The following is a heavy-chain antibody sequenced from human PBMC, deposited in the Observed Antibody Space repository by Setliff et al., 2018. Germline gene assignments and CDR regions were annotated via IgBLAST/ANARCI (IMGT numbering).Heavy chain of an antibody. V-gene: IGHV4-59*11. Sequence: SETLSLTCTVSGGSIGPHYWSWIRQAPGKGLEWIGHIFYSDTAKYNPSLESRAAISEDSSKNQFSLKLRSVTAADTAVYYCARDRSTVIRGVTSFFYYYMDVWGGGTTVTVSS. CDR3: ARDRSTVIRGVTSFFYYYMDV. D-gene: IGHD3-10*01. J-gene: IGHJ6*03. CDR1: GGSIGPHY. CDR2: IFYSDTA.